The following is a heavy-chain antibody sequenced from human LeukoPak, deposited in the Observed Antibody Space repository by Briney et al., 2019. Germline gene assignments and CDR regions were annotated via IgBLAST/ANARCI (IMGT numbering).Heavy chain of an antibody. CDR2: ISSSSSYI. CDR1: GFTFSSYS. V-gene: IGHV3-21*01. J-gene: IGHJ5*02. CDR3: TRPGKVWLVINWFDP. Sequence: PGGSLRLSCAASGFTFSSYSMNWVRQAPGKGLEWVSSISSSSSYIYYADSVKGRFTISRDNAKNSLYLQMNSLRAEDTAVYYCTRPGKVWLVINWFDPWGQGTLVTVSS. D-gene: IGHD6-19*01.